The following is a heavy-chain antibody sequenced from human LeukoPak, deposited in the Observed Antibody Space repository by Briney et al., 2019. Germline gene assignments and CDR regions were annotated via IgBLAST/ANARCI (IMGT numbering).Heavy chain of an antibody. J-gene: IGHJ4*02. CDR2: IYTSGNT. CDR3: AREFDRGSSDY. Sequence: TSETLSLTCTVSGGSLNNYCWLWVRQPAWKPAEWIGRIYTSGNTNYNPSLMGRVTMSMDMSKNQFSLKLTSVTAEDKAVYYCAREFDRGSSDYWGQGTLVTVSS. D-gene: IGHD2-2*01. CDR1: GGSLNNYC. V-gene: IGHV4-4*07.